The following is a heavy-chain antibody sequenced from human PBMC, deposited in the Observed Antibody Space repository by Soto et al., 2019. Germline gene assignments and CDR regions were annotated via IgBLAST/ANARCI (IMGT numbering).Heavy chain of an antibody. CDR1: GSTFTSYD. Sequence: QVQLVQSGAEVKKPGASVKVSCKASGSTFTSYDINWVRQATGQGLEYLGWMNPNSGDTAYVQKFQGRLTMTWDTPITTAYMALSGLRSEDTALYFCARGVKCGAYSRWFDPWGQGTLVTVSS. CDR3: ARGVKCGAYSRWFDP. J-gene: IGHJ5*02. V-gene: IGHV1-8*01. D-gene: IGHD4-17*01. CDR2: MNPNSGDT.